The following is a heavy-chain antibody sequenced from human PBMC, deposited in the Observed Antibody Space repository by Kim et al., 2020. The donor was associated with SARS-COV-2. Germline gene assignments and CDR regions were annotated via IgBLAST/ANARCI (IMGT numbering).Heavy chain of an antibody. Sequence: GGSLRLSCAASGFTVSSNYMSWVRQAPGKGLEWVSVIYSGGSTYYADSVKGRFTISRDNSKNTLYLQMNSLRAEDTAVYYCASLRLGDEYYFDYWGQGTLVTVSS. CDR3: ASLRLGDEYYFDY. CDR2: IYSGGST. D-gene: IGHD3-16*01. V-gene: IGHV3-53*01. CDR1: GFTVSSNY. J-gene: IGHJ4*02.